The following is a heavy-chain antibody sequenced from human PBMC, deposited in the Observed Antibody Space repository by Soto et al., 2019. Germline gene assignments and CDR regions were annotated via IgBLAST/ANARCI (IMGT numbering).Heavy chain of an antibody. CDR3: ASAGYSSGPLWF. Sequence: SETLSLTCTVSGGSFSDYYWNWIRQPPGEGLEWIGSIFYSGNPTYNPSLKSRVTISVDTSKNHVSLRLSSVTAADTAMYYCASAGYSSGPLWFWGQGILVTVSS. V-gene: IGHV4-59*01. CDR1: GGSFSDYY. CDR2: IFYSGNP. D-gene: IGHD6-19*01. J-gene: IGHJ4*02.